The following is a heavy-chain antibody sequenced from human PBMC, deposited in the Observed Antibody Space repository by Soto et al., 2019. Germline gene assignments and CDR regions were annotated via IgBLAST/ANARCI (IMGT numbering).Heavy chain of an antibody. CDR3: ARGSREVYSYGEMEYYYYYGMDV. J-gene: IGHJ6*02. CDR1: GGSISSYY. Sequence: SETLSLTCTVSGGSISSYYWSWIRQPPGKGLEWIGYIYYSGSTNYNPSLKSRVTISVDTSKNQFSLKLSSVTAADTAVYYCARGSREVYSYGEMEYYYYYGMDVWGQGTTVTVSS. V-gene: IGHV4-59*08. CDR2: IYYSGST. D-gene: IGHD5-18*01.